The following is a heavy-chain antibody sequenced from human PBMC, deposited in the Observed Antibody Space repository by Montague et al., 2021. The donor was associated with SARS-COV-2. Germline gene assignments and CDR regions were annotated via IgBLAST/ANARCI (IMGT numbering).Heavy chain of an antibody. CDR1: GFTFSSYS. J-gene: IGHJ3*02. Sequence: SLRLSFAASGFTFSSYSMNWVRQAPGKGLEWVSSISSSSSYIYYADSVKGRLTISRDNAKNSLYLQMNSLRAEDTAVYYCARPSLRWELPDAFDIWGQGTMVTVSS. CDR2: ISSSSSYI. V-gene: IGHV3-21*01. CDR3: ARPSLRWELPDAFDI. D-gene: IGHD1-26*01.